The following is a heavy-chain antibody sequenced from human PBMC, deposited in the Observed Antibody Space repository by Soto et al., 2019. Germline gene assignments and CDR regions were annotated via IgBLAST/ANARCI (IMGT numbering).Heavy chain of an antibody. J-gene: IGHJ4*02. CDR2: ISYDGSNK. CDR3: AREDGGNYRSCDY. Sequence: QVQLVESGGGVVQPGRSLRLSCAASGFTFSSYAMHWVRQAPGKGLEWVAVISYDGSNKYYADSVKVRFTNSRDNSYNTLYLQMNSLRAEDTAVYYCAREDGGNYRSCDYCGQGTLVTVSA. D-gene: IGHD4-4*01. V-gene: IGHV3-30-3*01. CDR1: GFTFSSYA.